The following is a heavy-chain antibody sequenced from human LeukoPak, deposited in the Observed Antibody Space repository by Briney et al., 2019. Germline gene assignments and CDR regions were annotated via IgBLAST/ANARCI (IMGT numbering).Heavy chain of an antibody. CDR3: ARGSLAVAGFFDY. CDR2: IRYSGST. D-gene: IGHD6-19*01. CDR1: GGSITPYY. Sequence: SETLSLTCTVSGGSITPYYCSWLRQPPGKGLEWIAYIRYSGSTDYNPSLKSRVTMSVDTSTNQFSLKLSSVTSADTAVYYCARGSLAVAGFFDYWGQGTLVTVSS. V-gene: IGHV4-59*01. J-gene: IGHJ4*02.